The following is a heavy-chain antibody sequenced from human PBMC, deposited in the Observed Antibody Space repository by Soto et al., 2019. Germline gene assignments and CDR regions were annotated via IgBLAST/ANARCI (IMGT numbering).Heavy chain of an antibody. CDR1: GFSITNTW. J-gene: IGHJ4*02. CDR3: NSYPDFWGGHTPL. V-gene: IGHV3-15*07. CDR2: VKSKAAGGTA. D-gene: IGHD3-3*01. Sequence: EVQLVESGGGLLQPGGSLRLSCAASGFSITNTWMHWVRQAPGKGLEWVGRVKSKAAGGTADYAAPVKGRFTVSRDDSKNTQYLQMNSLKMADTAVYYCNSYPDFWGGHTPLWGQGTLVTVSS.